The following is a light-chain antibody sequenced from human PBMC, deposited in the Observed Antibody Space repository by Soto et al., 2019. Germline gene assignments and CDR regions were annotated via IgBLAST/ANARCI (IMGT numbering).Light chain of an antibody. CDR1: QGISSY. CDR3: QHYGGVWT. Sequence: IQLTQSPSSLSTSVRDRVTITCRASQGISSYLAWYQQKPGKAPKLLIYAASTLQSGVPSRFSGSGSATEFILTISSLQPDDFATYHCQHYGGVWTFGQGTKVDI. CDR2: AAS. J-gene: IGKJ1*01. V-gene: IGKV1-9*01.